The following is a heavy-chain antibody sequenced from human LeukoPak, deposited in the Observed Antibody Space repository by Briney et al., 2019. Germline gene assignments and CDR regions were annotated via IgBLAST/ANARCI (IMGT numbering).Heavy chain of an antibody. V-gene: IGHV3-21*01. D-gene: IGHD3-10*01. Sequence: GGSLRLSCAASGFTFSSYNMNWVRQAPGKGLEWVSSITSGSSYIYYADSVKGRFTISRDNSKNTLYLQMNSLRAEDTAVYYCAREGLWFGELDYWGQGTLVTVSS. J-gene: IGHJ4*02. CDR2: ITSGSSYI. CDR3: AREGLWFGELDY. CDR1: GFTFSSYN.